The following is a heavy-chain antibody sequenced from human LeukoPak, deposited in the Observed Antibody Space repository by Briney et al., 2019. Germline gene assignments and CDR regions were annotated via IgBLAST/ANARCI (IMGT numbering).Heavy chain of an antibody. CDR3: ARDNYAGANWFDP. D-gene: IGHD1-7*01. Sequence: SVKVSCKASGYAFTSFGMSWVRQAPGRGLEWMGWIIPIFGTANYAQKFQGRVTITTDESTSTAYMELSSLRSEDTAVYYCARDNYAGANWFDPWGQGTLVTVSS. J-gene: IGHJ5*02. CDR2: IIPIFGTA. V-gene: IGHV1-69*05. CDR1: GYAFTSFG.